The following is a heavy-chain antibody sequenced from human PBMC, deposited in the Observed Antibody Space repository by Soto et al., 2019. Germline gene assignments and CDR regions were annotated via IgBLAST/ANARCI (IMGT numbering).Heavy chain of an antibody. CDR2: ISAYNGNT. Sequence: ASVKVSCKASGYTFTSYGISWVRQAPGQGLEWMGWISAYNGNTNYAQKLQGRVTMTTDTSTSTADMELRSLRSDDTAVYYCARDHGDQLPPNPYYYYYMDVWGKGTAVTVSS. V-gene: IGHV1-18*01. CDR1: GYTFTSYG. CDR3: ARDHGDQLPPNPYYYYYMDV. D-gene: IGHD4-17*01. J-gene: IGHJ6*03.